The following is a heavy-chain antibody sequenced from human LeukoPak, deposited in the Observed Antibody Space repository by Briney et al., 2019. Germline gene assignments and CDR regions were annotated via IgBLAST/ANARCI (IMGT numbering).Heavy chain of an antibody. D-gene: IGHD6-19*01. J-gene: IGHJ4*02. Sequence: PGGSLRLSCAASGFTFNTYTMNWVRQAPGKGLEWVSYISGSSGIIDYADSVRGRFTISRDNAKNTLYLQMNSLRAEDTAVYSCAKADQWLVHYYFDYWGQGTLVTVSS. V-gene: IGHV3-48*01. CDR3: AKADQWLVHYYFDY. CDR1: GFTFNTYT. CDR2: ISGSSGII.